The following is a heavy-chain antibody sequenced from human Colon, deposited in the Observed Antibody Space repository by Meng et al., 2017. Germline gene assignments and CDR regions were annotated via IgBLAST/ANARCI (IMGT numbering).Heavy chain of an antibody. CDR2: TYYRSKWYN. J-gene: IGHJ4*02. CDR3: ARESSRQFNY. CDR1: GDNVSNNSPA. V-gene: IGHV6-1*01. Sequence: QVRLQQPGPGLGKPSQTLSLTCATSGDNVSNNSPAWNWILQSPSRGLEWLGRTYYRSKWYNEYAGSVKSRISITPDTSTNQFSLQLNSVTPDDTAVYYCARESSRQFNYWGQGTLVTVSS.